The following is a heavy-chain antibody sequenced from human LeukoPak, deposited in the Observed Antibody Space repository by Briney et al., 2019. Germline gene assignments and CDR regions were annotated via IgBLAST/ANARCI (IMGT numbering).Heavy chain of an antibody. CDR2: IYYSGST. CDR1: GGSLSSYY. V-gene: IGHV4-59*01. CDR3: ARVVDAFDI. J-gene: IGHJ3*02. D-gene: IGHD6-6*01. Sequence: SETLSLTCTVSGGSLSSYYWSWIRQPPRKGLEWIGYIYYSGSTNYNPSLKSRVTISVDTSKNQFSLKLSSVTAADTAVYYCARVVDAFDIWGQGTMVTVSS.